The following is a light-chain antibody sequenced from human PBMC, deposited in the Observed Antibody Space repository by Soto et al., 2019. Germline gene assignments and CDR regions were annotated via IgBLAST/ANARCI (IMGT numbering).Light chain of an antibody. J-gene: IGLJ1*01. V-gene: IGLV1-47*02. CDR2: AND. CDR1: RTNIGTNY. Sequence: QSVLTQPPSASGTPGQTVTISCSGSRTNIGTNYVYWYQQFPGTAPKLLIFANDKRPSGVPERFSASKSGTSASLAISGLRSEDEADYYCNSYVAGSNVFGTGTKLTVL. CDR3: NSYVAGSNV.